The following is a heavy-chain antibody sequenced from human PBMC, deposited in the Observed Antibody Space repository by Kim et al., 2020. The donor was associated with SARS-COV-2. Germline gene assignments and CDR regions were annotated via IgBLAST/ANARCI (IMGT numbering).Heavy chain of an antibody. V-gene: IGHV3-21*01. Sequence: GGSLRLSCAASGFTFSSYSMNWVRQAPGKGLEWVSSISSSSSYIYYADSVKGRFTISRDNAKNSLYLQMNSLRAEDTAVYYCARMDGRIAAAVNWFDPWGQGTLVTVSS. J-gene: IGHJ5*02. CDR1: GFTFSSYS. D-gene: IGHD6-13*01. CDR2: ISSSSSYI. CDR3: ARMDGRIAAAVNWFDP.